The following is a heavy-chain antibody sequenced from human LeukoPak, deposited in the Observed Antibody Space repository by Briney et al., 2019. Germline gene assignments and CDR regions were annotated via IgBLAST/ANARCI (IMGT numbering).Heavy chain of an antibody. CDR2: MSAIFGTA. J-gene: IGHJ3*02. V-gene: IGHV1-69*13. D-gene: IGHD2-2*01. Sequence: VKLSCTASGGTFRSYAISWVGQAPGHGLEWMGGMSAIFGTANYAQNLQGRVTITPDKPPSTAYMELSGLRSEDTAVYYCARGEVVPAAVGAFDIWGQRTMVTVSS. CDR1: GGTFRSYA. CDR3: ARGEVVPAAVGAFDI.